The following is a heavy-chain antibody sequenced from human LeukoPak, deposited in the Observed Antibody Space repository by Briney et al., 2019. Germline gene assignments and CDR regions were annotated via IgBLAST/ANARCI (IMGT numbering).Heavy chain of an antibody. CDR3: ARAGIAAAGTWNYYYNVEV. Sequence: ASVKVSCKASGYTFTGYYMHWVRQAPGQGLEWMGWINPNSGGTNYAQKFQGRVTMTRDTSISTAYVELSRLRSDDTAVYYCARAGIAAAGTWNYYYNVEVWGKGTTVSVSS. CDR1: GYTFTGYY. D-gene: IGHD6-13*01. V-gene: IGHV1-2*02. CDR2: INPNSGGT. J-gene: IGHJ6*03.